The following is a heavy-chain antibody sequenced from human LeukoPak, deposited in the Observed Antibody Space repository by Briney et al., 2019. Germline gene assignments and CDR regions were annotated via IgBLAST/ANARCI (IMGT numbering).Heavy chain of an antibody. Sequence: PGGSLRLSCAASGFTFDDYGMSWVRQAPGKGLEWVSGINWNGGSTGYADSVKGRFTISRDNAKNSLYLQMNSLRAEDTALYHCAREVWSAGSGSYDYWGQGTLVTVSS. CDR1: GFTFDDYG. CDR3: AREVWSAGSGSYDY. D-gene: IGHD3-10*01. CDR2: INWNGGST. J-gene: IGHJ4*02. V-gene: IGHV3-20*01.